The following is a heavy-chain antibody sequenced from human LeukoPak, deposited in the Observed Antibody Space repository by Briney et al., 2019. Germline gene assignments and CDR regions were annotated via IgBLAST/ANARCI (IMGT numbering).Heavy chain of an antibody. J-gene: IGHJ4*02. CDR2: ISNDGDGT. Sequence: GGSLRLSCAASVFIFNNYGVVWVRRAPGEGLEWVSAISNDGDGTNYADFVKRRFSVSRDNSKNTLFLQMDTMRAEDTPLYYCAKGSSGYFFDLWGQGTLVTVSS. D-gene: IGHD3-22*01. CDR1: VFIFNNYG. CDR3: AKGSSGYFFDL. V-gene: IGHV3-23*01.